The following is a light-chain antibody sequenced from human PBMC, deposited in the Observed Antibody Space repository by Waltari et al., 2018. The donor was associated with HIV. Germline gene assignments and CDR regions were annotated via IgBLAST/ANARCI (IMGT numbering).Light chain of an antibody. CDR2: KDN. V-gene: IGLV3-25*03. CDR3: QSADSSGTWRV. CDR1: ALPDQY. J-gene: IGLJ3*02. Sequence: SYELTQPPSVSVSPGQTARITCSGDALPDQYAYWYQKKPGQAPLLVIYKDNERPSGIPDRFSGSSSGTTVTLTISGVQAEDEADYYCQSADSSGTWRVCGGGTKLTVL.